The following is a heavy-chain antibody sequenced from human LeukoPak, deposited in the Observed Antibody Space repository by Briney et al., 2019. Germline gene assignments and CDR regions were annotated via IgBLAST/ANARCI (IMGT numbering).Heavy chain of an antibody. J-gene: IGHJ3*01. CDR1: GYVFTSYW. Sequence: GESLKISCKGSGYVFTSYWIGWVRQMPGKGLEWMGIVYPGDSDTRYSPSFRGQVTISADKSINTAYLQWSSLKASDTAMYYCARVYSAPGVWGQGTMVTVSS. CDR2: VYPGDSDT. V-gene: IGHV5-51*01. D-gene: IGHD6-13*01. CDR3: ARVYSAPGV.